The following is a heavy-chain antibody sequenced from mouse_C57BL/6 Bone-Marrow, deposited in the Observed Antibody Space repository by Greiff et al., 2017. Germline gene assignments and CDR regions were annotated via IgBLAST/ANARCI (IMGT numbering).Heavy chain of an antibody. Sequence: EVKLVESGGGLVKPGGSLKLSCAASGFTFSDYGMHWVRQAPEKGLEWVAYISSGSSTIYYADPVKGRFTISRANAKNTLFLQMTSLRSEDTAMYYCARVNYGSSRYFDVWGTGTTVTGSS. CDR1: GFTFSDYG. J-gene: IGHJ1*03. CDR3: ARVNYGSSRYFDV. D-gene: IGHD1-1*01. V-gene: IGHV5-17*01. CDR2: ISSGSSTI.